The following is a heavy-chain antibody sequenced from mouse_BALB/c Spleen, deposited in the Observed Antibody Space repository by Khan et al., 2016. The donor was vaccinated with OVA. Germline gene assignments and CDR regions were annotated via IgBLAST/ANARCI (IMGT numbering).Heavy chain of an antibody. CDR2: ISSGGNT. V-gene: IGHV5-6-5*01. CDR3: ASDYWFTY. CDR1: GFSFSNYA. Sequence: EVELVESGGGLVKPGGSLTLSCAASGFSFSNYAMSWVRRNPAKRLEWVASISSGGNTYYPDSVKGRCTISRDNARNILYLQQSSLRSEDTAMDYRASDYWFTYWGQGTLVTVSA. J-gene: IGHJ3*01. D-gene: IGHD2-4*01.